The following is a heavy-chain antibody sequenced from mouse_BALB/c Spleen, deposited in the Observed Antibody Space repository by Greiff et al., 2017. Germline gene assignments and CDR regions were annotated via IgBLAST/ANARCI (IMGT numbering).Heavy chain of an antibody. CDR3: ARGGLDFDY. J-gene: IGHJ2*01. D-gene: IGHD3-1*01. CDR2: IRNKANGYTT. V-gene: IGHV7-3*02. Sequence: EVQLVESGGGLVQPGGSLRLSCATSGFTFTDYYMSWVRQPPGKALEWLGFIRNKANGYTTEYSASVKGRFTISRDNSQSILYLQMNTLRAEDSATYYCARGGLDFDYWGQGTTLTVSS. CDR1: GFTFTDYY.